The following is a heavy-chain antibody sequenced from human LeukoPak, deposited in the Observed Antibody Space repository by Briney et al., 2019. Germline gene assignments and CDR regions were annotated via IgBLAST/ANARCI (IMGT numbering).Heavy chain of an antibody. V-gene: IGHV3-33*01. D-gene: IGHD3-22*01. Sequence: GGSLRLSCAASGFTFSSYGMHWVRQAPGKGLEWVAVIWYDGSNKYYADSVKGRFTISRDNSKNTLYLQMNSLRAEDTAVYYCASDSSGYSGYFDYWGQGTLVTVSS. CDR2: IWYDGSNK. CDR3: ASDSSGYSGYFDY. CDR1: GFTFSSYG. J-gene: IGHJ4*02.